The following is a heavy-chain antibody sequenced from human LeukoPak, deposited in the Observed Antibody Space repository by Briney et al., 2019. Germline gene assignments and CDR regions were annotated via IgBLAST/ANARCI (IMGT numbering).Heavy chain of an antibody. J-gene: IGHJ6*03. CDR1: GFTFSNYV. CDR3: ARRKASGYSYGGAYYYMDV. D-gene: IGHD5-18*01. V-gene: IGHV3-30*03. CDR2: ISYDGTNK. Sequence: GGSLRLSCAASGFTFSNYVIHWVRQAPGKGLEWVAVISYDGTNKYYADSVKGRFTISRANSKNTLYLQMNSLRAEDTAVYYCARRKASGYSYGGAYYYMDVWGKGTTVTVSS.